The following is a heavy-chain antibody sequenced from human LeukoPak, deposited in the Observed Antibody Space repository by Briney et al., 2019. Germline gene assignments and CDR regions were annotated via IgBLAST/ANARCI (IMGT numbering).Heavy chain of an antibody. D-gene: IGHD3-10*01. Sequence: PSETLSLTCTVSGRSISSYYWSWIRQPPGKGLEWIGYIYHSGSTNCKPSLKGRVTISVDTSKNQFSLKLNSVTAADTAVYYCARHWLDSGTPDRFDYWGQGTLVTVSS. CDR3: ARHWLDSGTPDRFDY. CDR2: IYHSGST. CDR1: GRSISSYY. J-gene: IGHJ4*02. V-gene: IGHV4-59*08.